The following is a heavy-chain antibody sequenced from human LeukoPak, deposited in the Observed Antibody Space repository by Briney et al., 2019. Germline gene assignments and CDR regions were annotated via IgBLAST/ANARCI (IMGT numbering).Heavy chain of an antibody. D-gene: IGHD3-22*01. CDR3: AKVYDSSGYYQYFDY. Sequence: GGSLRLSCAASGFTFSSYAMSWVRQAPGKGLEWVSAISGSGGSTYYADSVKGRFTISRDNSKNTLYLQMNSLRAEDTAVYYRAKVYDSSGYYQYFDYWGQGTLVTVSS. CDR2: ISGSGGST. J-gene: IGHJ4*02. V-gene: IGHV3-23*01. CDR1: GFTFSSYA.